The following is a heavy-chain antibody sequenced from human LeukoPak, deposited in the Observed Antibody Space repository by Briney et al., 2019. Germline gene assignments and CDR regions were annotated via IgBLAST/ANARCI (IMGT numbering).Heavy chain of an antibody. CDR1: GFTFSSYE. CDR3: AKGRKWELPLDY. V-gene: IGHV3-48*03. CDR2: ISSSGSTI. J-gene: IGHJ4*02. D-gene: IGHD1-7*01. Sequence: GGSLRLSCAASGFTFSSYEMNWVRQAPGKGLEWVSYISSSGSTIYYADAVKGRFTISRDNSKNTLSLQMNSLRVEDTALYYCAKGRKWELPLDYWGQGTLVTVSS.